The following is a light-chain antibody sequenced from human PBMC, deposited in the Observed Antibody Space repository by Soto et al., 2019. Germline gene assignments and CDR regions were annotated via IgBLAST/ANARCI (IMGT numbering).Light chain of an antibody. CDR3: QQYGSSSWT. CDR1: QSVSSSY. J-gene: IGKJ1*01. CDR2: GAS. V-gene: IGKV3-20*01. Sequence: EIVLTQSPGTLSLSPGERATLSCRASQSVSSSYLARYQQKPGQAPRLLIYGASSRANGIPDRFSGSGSGTDFTLTISRLEPEDFAVYYCQQYGSSSWTFGQGTKVEIK.